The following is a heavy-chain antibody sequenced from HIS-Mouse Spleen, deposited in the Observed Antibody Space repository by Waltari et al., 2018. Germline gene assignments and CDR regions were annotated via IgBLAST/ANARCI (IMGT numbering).Heavy chain of an antibody. Sequence: QLQLHESGPGLVKPSETLSLTCTVSGGSISSSSYYWGWIRQPPGKGLGWIGSIYYSGSTYYNPALRSRVTISVDTSKNQFSLKLSSVTAADTAVYYCARVLPYYYGSGSYFYYFDYWGQGTLVTVSS. V-gene: IGHV4-39*07. J-gene: IGHJ4*02. CDR2: IYYSGST. CDR1: GGSISSSSYY. CDR3: ARVLPYYYGSGSYFYYFDY. D-gene: IGHD3-10*01.